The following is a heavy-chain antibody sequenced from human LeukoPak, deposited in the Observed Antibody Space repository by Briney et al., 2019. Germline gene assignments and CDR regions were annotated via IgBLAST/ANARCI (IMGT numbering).Heavy chain of an antibody. Sequence: ASVKVSCKASGGTFSSYAISWVRQAPGQGLEWMGGIIPIFGTANYAQKFQGRVTITADESTSTAYMELSSLRSEDTAVYYCAREEGGLLEFDPWGQGTLVTVSS. CDR1: GGTFSSYA. CDR2: IIPIFGTA. J-gene: IGHJ5*02. D-gene: IGHD2-15*01. CDR3: AREEGGLLEFDP. V-gene: IGHV1-69*13.